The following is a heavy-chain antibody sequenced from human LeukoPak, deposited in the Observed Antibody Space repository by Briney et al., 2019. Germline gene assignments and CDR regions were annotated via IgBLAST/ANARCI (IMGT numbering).Heavy chain of an antibody. CDR3: AKDLYDSSGYYPPNFDY. Sequence: GGSLRLSCAASGFTFSSYAMSWVRQAPGKGLEWVSAISGSGGSTYYADSVKGRFTISRDNSKNTLYLQMNGLRAEDTAVYYCAKDLYDSSGYYPPNFDYWGQGTLVTVSS. J-gene: IGHJ4*02. CDR1: GFTFSSYA. V-gene: IGHV3-23*01. CDR2: ISGSGGST. D-gene: IGHD3-22*01.